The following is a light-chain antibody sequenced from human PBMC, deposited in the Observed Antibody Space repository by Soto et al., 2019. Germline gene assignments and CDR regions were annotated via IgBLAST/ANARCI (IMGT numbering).Light chain of an antibody. Sequence: DIQMTQSPSSLSASVGDRVTITCQASQDISNYLNWYQQKPGKAPKLLIYDASNLETGVPSRFXGRGSGTDFTFTISSLQPEDIATYYCQQYDNLPMYTFGQGTKLEIK. J-gene: IGKJ2*01. V-gene: IGKV1-33*01. CDR2: DAS. CDR1: QDISNY. CDR3: QQYDNLPMYT.